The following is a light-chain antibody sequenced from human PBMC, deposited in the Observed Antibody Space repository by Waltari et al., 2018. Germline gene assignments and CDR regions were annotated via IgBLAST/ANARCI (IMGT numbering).Light chain of an antibody. V-gene: IGLV2-23*02. CDR1: ACDAGQYNL. CDR2: DVN. CDR3: SSYAGSAISV. J-gene: IGLJ3*02. Sequence: QSALTQTATVSGSPGQSITISCPGTACDAGQYNLVSWYQQHPGKAPTVLIYDVNKRPSGVSDRFPGSKSGNTASLTISGLQAADEADYYCSSYAGSAISVFGGGTKLTVL.